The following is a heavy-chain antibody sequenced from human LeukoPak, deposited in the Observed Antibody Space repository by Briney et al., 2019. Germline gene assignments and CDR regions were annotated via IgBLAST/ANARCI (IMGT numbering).Heavy chain of an antibody. V-gene: IGHV3-11*04. J-gene: IGHJ4*02. CDR2: ISSSGSTI. D-gene: IGHD3-22*01. CDR3: ARTLYSHDSSGRWGY. Sequence: GGSLRLSCAASGFTFSDYYMSWIRQAPGKGLEWVSYISSSGSTIYYVDSVKGRFTISRDNARSSLYLQMNSLRAEDTAVYYCARTLYSHDSSGRWGYWGQGTLVTVSS. CDR1: GFTFSDYY.